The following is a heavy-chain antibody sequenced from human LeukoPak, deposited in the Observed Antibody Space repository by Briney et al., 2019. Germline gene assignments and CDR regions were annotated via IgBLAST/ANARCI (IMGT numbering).Heavy chain of an antibody. CDR2: ISYDGSNK. CDR3: AKDLGSGYFDY. D-gene: IGHD3-22*01. V-gene: IGHV3-30*04. J-gene: IGHJ4*02. CDR1: GFTFSSYA. Sequence: HPGGSLRLSCAASGFTFSSYAMHWVRQAPGKGLEWVAVISYDGSNKYYADSVKGRFTISRDNSKNTLYLQMNSLRAEDTAVYYCAKDLGSGYFDYWGQGTLVTVSS.